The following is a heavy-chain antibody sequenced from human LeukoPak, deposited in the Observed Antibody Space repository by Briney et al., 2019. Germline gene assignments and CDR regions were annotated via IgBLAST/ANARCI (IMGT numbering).Heavy chain of an antibody. V-gene: IGHV3-11*04. D-gene: IGHD2-2*01. Sequence: GGSLRLSCAASGFTLSNVWMSWVRQAPGKGLEWVSYISSSGSTIYYADSAKGRFTISRDNAKNSLYLQMNSLRAEDTAVYYCARDAPPTGPIVVVPAGNYMDVWGKGTTVTVSS. CDR1: GFTLSNVW. CDR2: ISSSGSTI. J-gene: IGHJ6*03. CDR3: ARDAPPTGPIVVVPAGNYMDV.